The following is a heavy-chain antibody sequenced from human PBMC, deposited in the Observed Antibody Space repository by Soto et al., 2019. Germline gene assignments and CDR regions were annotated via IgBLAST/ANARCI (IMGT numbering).Heavy chain of an antibody. V-gene: IGHV5-51*01. Sequence: GESLKISCKVYGYDFSSYWIAWVRQMPGIGLEWMGIIFPGDSETRYSRSFQGQVVFSADKSANTAYLQWSSLKASDSAIYYCARRLGGTEGDWGQGTLVTVSS. D-gene: IGHD2-21*02. CDR1: GYDFSSYW. J-gene: IGHJ4*02. CDR2: IFPGDSET. CDR3: ARRLGGTEGD.